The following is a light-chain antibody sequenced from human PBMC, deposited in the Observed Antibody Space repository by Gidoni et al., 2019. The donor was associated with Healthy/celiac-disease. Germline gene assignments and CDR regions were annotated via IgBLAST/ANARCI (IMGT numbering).Light chain of an antibody. CDR2: DVT. J-gene: IGLJ3*02. CDR3: CSYAGSYTWV. CDR1: SSDVGGYNY. V-gene: IGLV2-11*01. Sequence: QSALTQPRSVSGSPGQPVTISCTGTSSDVGGYNYVSWYQQHPGKAPKLMIYDVTKRPSGVPDRFSGSKSGNTASLTISGLQAADEADYYCCSYAGSYTWVFGGGTKLTVL.